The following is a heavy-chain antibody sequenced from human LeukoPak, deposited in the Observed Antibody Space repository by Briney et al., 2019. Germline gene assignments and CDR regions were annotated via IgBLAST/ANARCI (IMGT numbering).Heavy chain of an antibody. CDR1: EFTFSSYG. J-gene: IGHJ6*03. CDR2: IWYDGNTK. Sequence: PGGSLRLSCAASEFTFSSYGMHWVRQAPGKGLEWVAFIWYDGNTKYYADSVKGRFTISRDNSKNTLYLQMNSLRAEDTAVYYYAKDPCSCGSCYSYCDYYYMDVWGKETTVTVSS. V-gene: IGHV3-30*02. CDR3: AKDPCSCGSCYSYCDYYYMDV. D-gene: IGHD2-15*01.